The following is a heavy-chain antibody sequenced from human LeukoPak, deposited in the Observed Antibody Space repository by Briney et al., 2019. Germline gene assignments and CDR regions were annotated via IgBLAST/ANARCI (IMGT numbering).Heavy chain of an antibody. V-gene: IGHV3-48*03. CDR3: ARDHDFWSGGYGMDV. CDR2: ISSSGSTI. J-gene: IGHJ6*02. CDR1: GFTFSSYE. D-gene: IGHD3-3*01. Sequence: PVGSLRLSCAASGFTFSSYEMNWVRQAPGKGLEWVSYISSSGSTIYYADSVKGRFTISRDNAKNSLYLQMNSLRAEDTAVYYCARDHDFWSGGYGMDVWGQGTTVTVSS.